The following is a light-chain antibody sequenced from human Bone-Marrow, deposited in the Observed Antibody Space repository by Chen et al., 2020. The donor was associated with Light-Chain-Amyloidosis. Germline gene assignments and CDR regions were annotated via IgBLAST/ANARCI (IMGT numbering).Light chain of an antibody. J-gene: IGLJ3*02. CDR3: QSYQGSSQGV. CDR1: SGSIATNY. V-gene: IGLV6-57*01. CDR2: EDD. Sequence: NFMLTQPRAVSESPGQTVSISCTRSSGSIATNYVQWYQQRPGSSPTTVIYEDDQRPSGVPDRFSGSIDRSSNSASLTISGLKTEDEADYYCQSYQGSSQGVFGGGTKLTVL.